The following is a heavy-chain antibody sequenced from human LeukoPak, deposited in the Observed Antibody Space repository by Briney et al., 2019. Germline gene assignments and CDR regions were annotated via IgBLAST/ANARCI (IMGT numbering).Heavy chain of an antibody. V-gene: IGHV4-31*03. CDR2: ISYSGST. CDR3: ARAPEGNAAAGTYHYYFDY. CDR1: GGSISSGGYY. D-gene: IGHD6-13*01. J-gene: IGHJ4*02. Sequence: TLSLTCTVSGGSISSGGYYWTWIRQHPGKGLEWIGYISYSGSTYYNPSLKSRVTISVDTSKNQFSLKLSSVTAADTAVYYCARAPEGNAAAGTYHYYFDYWGQGTLVTVSS.